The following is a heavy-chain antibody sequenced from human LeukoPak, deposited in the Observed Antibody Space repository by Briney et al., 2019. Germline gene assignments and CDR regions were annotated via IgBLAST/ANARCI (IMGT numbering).Heavy chain of an antibody. CDR3: AKGQSYYDSSGSGI. V-gene: IGHV3-23*01. D-gene: IGHD3-22*01. Sequence: PGGSLRLSCAASGFTFSSYWMHWVRQAPGKGLEWVSAISGSGGSTYYADSVKGRFTISRDNSKNTLYLQMNSLRAEDTAVYYCAKGQSYYDSSGSGIWGQGTMVTVSS. CDR2: ISGSGGST. CDR1: GFTFSSYW. J-gene: IGHJ3*02.